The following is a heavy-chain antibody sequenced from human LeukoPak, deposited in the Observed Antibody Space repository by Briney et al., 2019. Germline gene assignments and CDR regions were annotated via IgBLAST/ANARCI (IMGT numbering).Heavy chain of an antibody. J-gene: IGHJ6*02. CDR1: GFTFDDYG. CDR3: ARTITAATYGMDV. Sequence: GGSLRLSCGALGFTFDDYGMSGVRQAPGKGLEWCSGINWNGGIPGYADSVKGRFTISRDNAKTSLYLQMNSLRAEDTALYHCARTITAATYGMDVWGQGTTVTVSS. D-gene: IGHD6-13*01. V-gene: IGHV3-20*01. CDR2: INWNGGIP.